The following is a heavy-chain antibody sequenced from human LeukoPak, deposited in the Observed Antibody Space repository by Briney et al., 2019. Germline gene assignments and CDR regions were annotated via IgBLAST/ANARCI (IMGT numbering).Heavy chain of an antibody. D-gene: IGHD4-23*01. CDR1: GGSISSGSYY. CDR3: AGSKMTTVATFDY. Sequence: SETLSLTCTVSGGSISSGSYYWSWIRQPAGRGLEWIRRVYSSGIINYNPSLKSRVTISVDTSKTQFSLKLNSVTAADTAVYYCAGSKMTTVATFDYWGQGASVTVSS. CDR2: VYSSGII. J-gene: IGHJ4*02. V-gene: IGHV4-61*02.